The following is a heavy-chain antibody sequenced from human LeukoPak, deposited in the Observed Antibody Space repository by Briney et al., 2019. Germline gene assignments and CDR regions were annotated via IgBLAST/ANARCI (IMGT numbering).Heavy chain of an antibody. CDR2: MNPNSGNA. Sequence: ASVKVSCKASGYTFTSYDINWVRQATGQGLEGMGWMNPNSGNAGYAQKFQGSVTMTRNTSISTAYMELSSLRFEATAVYYCARATWLRLGGYYYGMDVWGQGTTVTVSS. J-gene: IGHJ6*02. CDR1: GYTFTSYD. CDR3: ARATWLRLGGYYYGMDV. D-gene: IGHD5-12*01. V-gene: IGHV1-8*01.